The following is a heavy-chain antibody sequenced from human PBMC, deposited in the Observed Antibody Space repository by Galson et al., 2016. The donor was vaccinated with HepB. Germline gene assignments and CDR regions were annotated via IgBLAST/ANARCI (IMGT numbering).Heavy chain of an antibody. D-gene: IGHD6-13*01. J-gene: IGHJ4*02. CDR3: AKPRSSGWYEFDY. Sequence: SLRLSCAASGFSLSPHTMDWVRQAPGKAMEWLSLIGSNSAPIYYADSVKGRFTISRDNAKNSLYLEMNSLRAEDTAIYYCAKPRSSGWYEFDYWGQGTLVTVSS. CDR2: IGSNSAPI. CDR1: GFSLSPHT. V-gene: IGHV3-21*04.